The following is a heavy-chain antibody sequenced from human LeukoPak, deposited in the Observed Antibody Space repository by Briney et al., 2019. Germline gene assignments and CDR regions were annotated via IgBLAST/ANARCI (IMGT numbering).Heavy chain of an antibody. V-gene: IGHV4-39*07. CDR1: GGSTSSGNYY. Sequence: PSETLSLTCTVSGGSTSSGNYYWGWIRQPPGKWLEWIGGISSSGNTYYNPSLKSRITIFIDTSKDHFSLKLSSVTAADTAVYYCARKSHYDSSGYYFDYWGQGTLVTVSS. J-gene: IGHJ4*02. CDR2: ISSSGNT. D-gene: IGHD3-22*01. CDR3: ARKSHYDSSGYYFDY.